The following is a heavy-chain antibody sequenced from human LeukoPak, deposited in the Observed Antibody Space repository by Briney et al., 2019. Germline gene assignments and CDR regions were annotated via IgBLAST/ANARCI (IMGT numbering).Heavy chain of an antibody. CDR3: ARGPVVVATTPYYYYGMDV. CDR2: INHSGST. CDR1: GGSFSGYY. D-gene: IGHD2-15*01. Sequence: SETLSLTCAVYGGSFSGYYWSWIRQPPGKGLEWIGEINHSGSTNYNPSLKSRVTISVDTSKNQFSLKLSSVTAADTAVYYCARGPVVVATTPYYYYGMDVWGQGTTVTVSS. J-gene: IGHJ6*02. V-gene: IGHV4-34*01.